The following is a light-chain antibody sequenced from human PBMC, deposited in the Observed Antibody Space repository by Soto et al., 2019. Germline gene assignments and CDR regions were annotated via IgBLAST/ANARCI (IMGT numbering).Light chain of an antibody. Sequence: EVALTQSPATLSVSPGEGATLSCRASQSINTLLAWYQQKTGQDPRIIIYRASTRATDIPARFSGSGSGTDFNLTISRLQSEDCAIYDCQQSNNWPITFGQGTRLEIK. CDR1: QSINTL. CDR2: RAS. CDR3: QQSNNWPIT. V-gene: IGKV3-15*01. J-gene: IGKJ5*01.